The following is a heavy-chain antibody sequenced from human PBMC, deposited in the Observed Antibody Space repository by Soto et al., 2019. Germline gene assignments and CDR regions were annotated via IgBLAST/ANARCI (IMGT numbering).Heavy chain of an antibody. V-gene: IGHV4-34*01. CDR2: ITHSGGV. D-gene: IGHD3-10*01. Sequence: SETLSLTCAIYGGSFSAYYWSWVRQPPGKGLVWIGEITHSGGVRYNPSLKSRVTISADTSKNWFSLRLTSLTAADTAVYYCARFLMLRGTIIPEEYSYHMDLWGKGTTVTVSS. J-gene: IGHJ6*03. CDR1: GGSFSAYY. CDR3: ARFLMLRGTIIPEEYSYHMDL.